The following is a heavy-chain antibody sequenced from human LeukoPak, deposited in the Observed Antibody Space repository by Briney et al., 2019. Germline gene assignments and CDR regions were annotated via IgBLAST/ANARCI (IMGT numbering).Heavy chain of an antibody. CDR2: TYYSGST. CDR1: GGSISSSSYY. V-gene: IGHV4-39*07. CDR3: ARDSSGWYHWFDP. J-gene: IGHJ5*02. D-gene: IGHD6-19*01. Sequence: PSETLSLTCTVSGGSISSSSYYWGWIRQPPGKGLESIGTTYYSGSTYYNPSLKSRVTISVDTSKNQFSLKLSSVTAADTAVYYCARDSSGWYHWFDPWGQGALVTVSS.